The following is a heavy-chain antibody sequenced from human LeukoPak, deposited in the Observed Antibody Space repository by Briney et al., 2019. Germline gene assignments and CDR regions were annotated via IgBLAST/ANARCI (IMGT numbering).Heavy chain of an antibody. Sequence: SETLSLTCTVSGGSISSSSYHWGWIRQPPGKGLEWIGSIYYSGSTYYNPSLKSRVTISVDTSKNPFSLKLSSVTAADTAVYYCATSYSSGWAFDYWGQGALVTVSS. D-gene: IGHD6-19*01. J-gene: IGHJ4*02. CDR3: ATSYSSGWAFDY. CDR2: IYYSGST. V-gene: IGHV4-39*07. CDR1: GGSISSSSYH.